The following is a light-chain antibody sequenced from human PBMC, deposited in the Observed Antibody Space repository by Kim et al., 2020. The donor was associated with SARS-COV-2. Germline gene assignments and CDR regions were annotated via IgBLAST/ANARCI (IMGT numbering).Light chain of an antibody. CDR3: QHYDNYSQT. J-gene: IGKJ1*01. CDR1: QSISNS. CDR2: EAS. Sequence: DIQMTQSPSTLSASVGDRVTITCRASQSISNSLAWYQQRPGKAPTLLIYEASSLESGVPSRFSGTGSGTEFTLTISSLQPDDFATYYCQHYDNYSQTFGRGTKVDIK. V-gene: IGKV1-5*01.